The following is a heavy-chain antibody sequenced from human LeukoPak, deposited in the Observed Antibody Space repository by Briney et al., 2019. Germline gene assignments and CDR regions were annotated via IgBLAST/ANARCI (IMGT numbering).Heavy chain of an antibody. D-gene: IGHD4-17*01. CDR2: ISDRGST. CDR1: GGSISNYL. V-gene: IGHV4-59*08. CDR3: ARRNYGDYDHYFDN. J-gene: IGHJ4*02. Sequence: PAETLSLTCTVSGGSISNYLWSWIRQSPGKGLEWIGYISDRGSTNYNPSLKSRVTISVDMSRNQLSLKLSSVTAADTAVYYCARRNYGDYDHYFDNWGQGTLVTVSS.